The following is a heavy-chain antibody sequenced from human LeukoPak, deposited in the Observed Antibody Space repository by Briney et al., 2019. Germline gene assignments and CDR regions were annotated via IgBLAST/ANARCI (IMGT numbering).Heavy chain of an antibody. Sequence: SETLSLTCTVSGGSISSSSYYWGWIRQPPGKGLEWIGSIYHSGSTYYNPSLKSRVTISVDRSKNQFSLKLSSVTAADTAVYYCARGGSYYFDYWGQGTLVTVSS. CDR1: GGSISSSSYY. CDR2: IYHSGST. CDR3: ARGGSYYFDY. V-gene: IGHV4-39*07. J-gene: IGHJ4*02. D-gene: IGHD3-10*01.